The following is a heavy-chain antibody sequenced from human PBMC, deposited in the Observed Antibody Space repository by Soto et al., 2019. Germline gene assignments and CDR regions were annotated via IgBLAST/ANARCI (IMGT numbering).Heavy chain of an antibody. CDR1: GFTFSSDW. V-gene: IGHV3-7*01. Sequence: EVQLVESGGGLVHLGGSRRLSCAASGFTFSSDWMTWVRKAPGKRLECVANIKHDGSEKYYVDSVNGRFTISRDKARSSLLLEMKSLRADDTAVYSCVRVRIGSYLEGLDYWGQGTLVTVSS. CDR3: VRVRIGSYLEGLDY. J-gene: IGHJ4*02. CDR2: IKHDGSEK. D-gene: IGHD1-26*01.